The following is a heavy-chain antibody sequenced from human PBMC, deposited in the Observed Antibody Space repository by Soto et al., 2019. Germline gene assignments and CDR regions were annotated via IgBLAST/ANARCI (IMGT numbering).Heavy chain of an antibody. CDR1: GFTFSRYA. D-gene: IGHD3-10*01. Sequence: QVQVVESGGGVVQPGRSLRLSCAASGFTFSRYAIHWVRQAPGKGLEWVAVISKDGSNKYYVDSVKGRFTISRDNSRNTLYLQMNSLRDEDEAVYYCARSRSGAVADSFDFWGQGTLVTVSS. CDR3: ARSRSGAVADSFDF. J-gene: IGHJ4*02. V-gene: IGHV3-30*04. CDR2: ISKDGSNK.